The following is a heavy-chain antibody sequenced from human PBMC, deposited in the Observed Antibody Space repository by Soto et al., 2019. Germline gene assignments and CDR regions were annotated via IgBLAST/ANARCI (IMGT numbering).Heavy chain of an antibody. CDR2: IHYSGST. V-gene: IGHV4-39*01. Sequence: SETLSLTCTVSGVSISSSSYYWVWIRQPPGKGLEWIGSIHYSGSTYYNPSLKSRVTISVDTSKNQFSLKLSSVTTADTAVYYCARHIRAVAEGNWFDPWGQGTLVTVSS. CDR1: GVSISSSSYY. D-gene: IGHD6-19*01. CDR3: ARHIRAVAEGNWFDP. J-gene: IGHJ5*02.